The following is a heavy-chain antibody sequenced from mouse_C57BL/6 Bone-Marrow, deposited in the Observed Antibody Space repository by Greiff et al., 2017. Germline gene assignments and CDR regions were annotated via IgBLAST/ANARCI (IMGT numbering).Heavy chain of an antibody. CDR3: ARRGYYGNYLFAY. D-gene: IGHD2-1*01. J-gene: IGHJ3*01. V-gene: IGHV1-61*01. CDR2: IYPSDSET. CDR1: GYTFTSYW. Sequence: QVQLQQPGAELVRPGSSVKLSCKASGYTFTSYWMDWVKQRPGQGLEWIGNIYPSDSETHYNQKFKDKATLTVDKSSSTAYMQLSSLTSEDSAVYYCARRGYYGNYLFAYWGQGTLVTVSA.